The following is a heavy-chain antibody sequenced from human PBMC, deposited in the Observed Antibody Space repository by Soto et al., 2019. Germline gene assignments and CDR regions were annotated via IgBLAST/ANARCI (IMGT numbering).Heavy chain of an antibody. CDR1: GFTFSSYS. V-gene: IGHV3-21*01. Sequence: GGSLRLSCAASGFTFSSYSMNWVRQAPGKGLEWVSSISSSSSYIYYADSVKGRFTISRDNAKNSLYLQMNSLRAEDTAAYYCARDRGVGTMVRGVSAYWGQGTLVTVSS. D-gene: IGHD3-10*01. J-gene: IGHJ4*02. CDR2: ISSSSSYI. CDR3: ARDRGVGTMVRGVSAY.